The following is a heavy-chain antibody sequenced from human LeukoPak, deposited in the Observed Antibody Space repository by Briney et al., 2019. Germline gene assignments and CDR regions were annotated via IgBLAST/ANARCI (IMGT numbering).Heavy chain of an antibody. Sequence: PGGSLRLSCAASGFTFSSYGMHWVRQAPGKGLEWVAVIWYDGSNKYYADSVKGRFTISRDNSKSTLYLQMNSLRAEDTAVYYCAKSHYYDSSGYLIWGQGTLVTVSS. V-gene: IGHV3-30*02. J-gene: IGHJ4*02. CDR3: AKSHYYDSSGYLI. CDR1: GFTFSSYG. CDR2: IWYDGSNK. D-gene: IGHD3-22*01.